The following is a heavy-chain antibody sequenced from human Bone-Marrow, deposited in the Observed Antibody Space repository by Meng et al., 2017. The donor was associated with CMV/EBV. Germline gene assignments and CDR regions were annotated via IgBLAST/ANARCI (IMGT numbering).Heavy chain of an antibody. V-gene: IGHV3-33*06. D-gene: IGHD3-10*01. CDR2: IWYDGSNK. J-gene: IGHJ4*02. CDR1: GFTFRSYG. Sequence: GGSLRLSCAASGFTFRSYGMHWVRQAPGKGLEWVAVIWYDGSNKYYADPVKGRFTISRDNSKNTLYLQMNSLRAEDSAVYYCAKDGSVVSENYFDYWGQGTLVAVSS. CDR3: AKDGSVVSENYFDY.